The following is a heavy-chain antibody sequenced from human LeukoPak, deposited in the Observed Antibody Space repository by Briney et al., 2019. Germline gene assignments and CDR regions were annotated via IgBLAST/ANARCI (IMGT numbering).Heavy chain of an antibody. CDR3: VKGAWLDY. J-gene: IGHJ4*02. Sequence: GGSLRLSCEASGFTFSTFDMSWVRQAPGKGLEWVSVIRGSDGSTYYADSVKGRFSISKDSPKDTLYLQMKSLRAEDTAVYYCVKGAWLDYWGQGTLVTVSS. V-gene: IGHV3-23*01. D-gene: IGHD3-16*01. CDR1: GFTFSTFD. CDR2: IRGSDGST.